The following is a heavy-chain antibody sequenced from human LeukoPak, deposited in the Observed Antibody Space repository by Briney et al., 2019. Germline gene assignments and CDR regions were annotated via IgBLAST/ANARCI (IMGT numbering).Heavy chain of an antibody. CDR3: ARHIQGYSVDY. J-gene: IGHJ4*02. Sequence: GESLKISCKASGYTFSIYWIGWVRQMPGKGLEWMGIIYPADSDTRYSPSFQGQVTISADKSINTAYLQWGSLKASDTALYYCARHIQGYSVDYWGQGTLVTVSS. CDR2: IYPADSDT. V-gene: IGHV5-51*01. CDR1: GYTFSIYW. D-gene: IGHD5-12*01.